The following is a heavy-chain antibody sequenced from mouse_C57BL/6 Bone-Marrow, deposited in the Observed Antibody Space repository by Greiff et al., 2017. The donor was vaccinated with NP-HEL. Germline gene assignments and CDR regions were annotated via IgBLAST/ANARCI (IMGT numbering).Heavy chain of an antibody. CDR3: ARETDYYGSVFDY. D-gene: IGHD1-1*01. CDR2: ISDGGSYT. CDR1: GFTFSSYA. V-gene: IGHV5-4*01. J-gene: IGHJ2*01. Sequence: EVQLVESGGGLVKPGGSLKLSCAASGFTFSSYAMSWVRQTPDTRLAWVAPISDGGSYTYYPANVQGRFTISRDNAKNTLYLQMSHLTSEETDMYYCARETDYYGSVFDYWGQGTTLTVSA.